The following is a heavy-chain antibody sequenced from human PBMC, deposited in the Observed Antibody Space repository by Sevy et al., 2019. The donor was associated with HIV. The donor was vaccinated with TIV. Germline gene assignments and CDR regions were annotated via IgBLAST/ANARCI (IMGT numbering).Heavy chain of an antibody. Sequence: GGYLRLYCAASGFTFSSYVMHWVRQAPGKGLEWVALIWYDGTIKYYADSVKGRFTISRDNSKDTLFLQMNSLTPEDTAVYYCARGGGYCGGDCYSIDYWGQGALVTVSS. CDR1: GFTFSSYV. D-gene: IGHD2-21*02. J-gene: IGHJ4*02. CDR3: ARGGGYCGGDCYSIDY. CDR2: IWYDGTIK. V-gene: IGHV3-33*08.